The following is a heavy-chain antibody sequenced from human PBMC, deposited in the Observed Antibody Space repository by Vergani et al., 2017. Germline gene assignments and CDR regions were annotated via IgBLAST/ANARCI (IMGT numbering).Heavy chain of an antibody. Sequence: EVQLVESGGDLVQPGGSLRLTCVASGFTFSSYNMNWVRQSPGKGLGWISSISSGSGTIRYADSVMGRFTLSRDNAKNSLYLQMNNLRAADTAVYYCARPRSYGDFDSWGQGTLVTVSS. CDR3: ARPRSYGDFDS. CDR1: GFTFSSYN. V-gene: IGHV3-48*01. D-gene: IGHD4-17*01. CDR2: ISSGSGTI. J-gene: IGHJ4*02.